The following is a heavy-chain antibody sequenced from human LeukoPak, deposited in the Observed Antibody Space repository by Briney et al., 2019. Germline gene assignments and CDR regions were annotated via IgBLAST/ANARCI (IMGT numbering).Heavy chain of an antibody. Sequence: PGGSLRLSCAASGFTFSSYGMHWVRQAPGKGLEWVAVIWFDGSNKYYADSVKGRFTISRDNSKNTPYLQMNSLRAEDTAVYYSARDRDWGCSYCSYWGQGTLVTVSS. J-gene: IGHJ4*02. CDR1: GFTFSSYG. CDR2: IWFDGSNK. CDR3: ARDRDWGCSYCSY. D-gene: IGHD7-27*01. V-gene: IGHV3-33*01.